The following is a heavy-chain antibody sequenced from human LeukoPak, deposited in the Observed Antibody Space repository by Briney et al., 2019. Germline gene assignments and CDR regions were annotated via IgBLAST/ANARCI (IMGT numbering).Heavy chain of an antibody. Sequence: SQTLSLTCTVSGGSIRSGSYYWSWIRQPAGTGLEWIGRIYTSGSTNYNPSLKSRVTISVDTSKNQFSLKLSSVTAADTAVYYCAAAGGASYYYYGMDVWGQGTTVTVSS. CDR3: AAAGGASYYYYGMDV. D-gene: IGHD6-13*01. J-gene: IGHJ6*02. CDR2: IYTSGST. CDR1: GGSIRSGSYY. V-gene: IGHV4-61*02.